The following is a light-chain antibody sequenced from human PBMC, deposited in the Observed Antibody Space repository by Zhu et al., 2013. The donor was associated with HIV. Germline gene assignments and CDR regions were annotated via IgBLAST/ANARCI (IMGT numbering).Light chain of an antibody. V-gene: IGKV3-20*01. CDR1: QSISDN. CDR3: QQYGSSPYT. J-gene: IGKJ2*01. CDR2: GAS. Sequence: EIVLTQSPATLSVSPGERATLSCRASQSISDNLAWYQHKPGQAPRVLIYGASSRATGIPDRFSGSGSATEFTLTISRLEPEDFAVYYCQQYGSSPYTFGQGTKLEIK.